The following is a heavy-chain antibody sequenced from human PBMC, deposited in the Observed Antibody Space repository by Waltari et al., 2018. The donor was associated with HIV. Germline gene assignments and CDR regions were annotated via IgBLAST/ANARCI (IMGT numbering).Heavy chain of an antibody. J-gene: IGHJ4*02. D-gene: IGHD3-22*01. CDR2: IYYSGTT. CDR1: GGSISSYY. V-gene: IGHV4-59*01. Sequence: QVQLQESGPGLVKPSETLSLTCPVSGGSISSYYWSWIRQPPGKGLAGIGYIYYSGTTNYNPSLKSRGTISVDTSKNQFSLKLSSVTAADTAVYYCARGVFGYSYGYYYDSSGYYPFFDYWGQGTLVTVSS. CDR3: ARGVFGYSYGYYYDSSGYYPFFDY.